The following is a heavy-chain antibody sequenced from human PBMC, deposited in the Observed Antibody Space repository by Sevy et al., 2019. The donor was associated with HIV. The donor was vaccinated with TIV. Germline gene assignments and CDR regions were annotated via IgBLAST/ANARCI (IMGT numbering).Heavy chain of an antibody. J-gene: IGHJ4*02. CDR3: ARAVSIQLWNYYFDY. CDR1: GFTFSSYA. Sequence: GGSLRLSCAASGFTFSSYAMHWVRQAPGKGLEWVAVISYDGSNKYYAHSVKGRFTISRDNSKNTLYLQMNSLRAEDTAVYYCARAVSIQLWNYYFDYWGQGTLVTVSS. D-gene: IGHD5-18*01. CDR2: ISYDGSNK. V-gene: IGHV3-30-3*01.